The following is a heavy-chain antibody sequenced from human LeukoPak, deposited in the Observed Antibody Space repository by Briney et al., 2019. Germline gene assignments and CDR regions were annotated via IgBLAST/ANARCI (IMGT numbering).Heavy chain of an antibody. D-gene: IGHD3-22*01. J-gene: IGHJ4*02. Sequence: KPSETLSLTCTVPGGSISNFYCSWIRQPPGRGLGWIGYIYSSGTTNYNPPLKSRATISVDTSKNQFSLKLSSVTAADTAVFYCARQSYYDGSGYPLIDYWGQGTLVTVSS. CDR3: ARQSYYDGSGYPLIDY. CDR2: IYSSGTT. V-gene: IGHV4-4*09. CDR1: GGSISNFY.